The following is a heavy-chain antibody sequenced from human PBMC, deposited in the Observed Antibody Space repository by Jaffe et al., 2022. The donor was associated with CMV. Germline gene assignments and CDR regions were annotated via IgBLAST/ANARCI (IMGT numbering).Heavy chain of an antibody. J-gene: IGHJ6*02. CDR2: ISSSSSTI. CDR1: GFTFSSYS. V-gene: IGHV3-48*02. D-gene: IGHD3-10*01. CDR3: ARDSVLLWFGESRAYYGMDV. Sequence: EVQLVESGGGLVQPGGSLRLSCAASGFTFSSYSMNWVRQAPGKGLEWVSYISSSSSTIYYADSVKGRFTISRDNAKNSLYLQMNSLRDEDTAVYYCARDSVLLWFGESRAYYGMDVWGQGTTVTVSS.